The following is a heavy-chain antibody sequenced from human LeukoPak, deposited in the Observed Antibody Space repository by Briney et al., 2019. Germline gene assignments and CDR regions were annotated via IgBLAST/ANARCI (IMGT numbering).Heavy chain of an antibody. CDR3: AKEGLDRGWYLSD. CDR2: ISWNSGSI. V-gene: IGHV3-9*01. J-gene: IGHJ4*02. CDR1: GFTFDDYA. Sequence: GGSLRLSCAASGFTFDDYAMHWVRQAPGKGLEWVSGISWNSGSIGYADSVKGRFTISRDNAENSLYLQMNSLRDEDTAVYYCAKEGLDRGWYLSDWGQGTLVPVSS. D-gene: IGHD6-19*01.